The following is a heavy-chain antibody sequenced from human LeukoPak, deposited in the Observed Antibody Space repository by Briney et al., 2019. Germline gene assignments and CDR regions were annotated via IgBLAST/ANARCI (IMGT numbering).Heavy chain of an antibody. CDR3: ATFLLGSGHND. Sequence: SETLSLTCGVYGGSFSGYYWSWISQPPGKGLEWIGEINHSGSTNYNPSLKSRVTISVDTSKKQFSLNLRSATAADTAVYYCATFLLGSGHNDWGQGTLVTVPS. D-gene: IGHD3-3*01. J-gene: IGHJ4*02. CDR1: GGSFSGYY. CDR2: INHSGST. V-gene: IGHV4-34*01.